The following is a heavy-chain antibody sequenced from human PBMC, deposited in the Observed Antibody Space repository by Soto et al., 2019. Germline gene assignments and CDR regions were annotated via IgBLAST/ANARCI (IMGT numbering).Heavy chain of an antibody. J-gene: IGHJ1*01. D-gene: IGHD2-15*01. CDR3: AREENCSDGICYSEYFQR. CDR2: VNPSGGST. V-gene: IGHV1-46*01. CDR1: GYIFTAYS. Sequence: QVQLEQSGAEVKKPGASVMVSCKASGYIFTAYSMHWVRRAPGQGLQWMGVVNPSGGSTNYAQKFQGRITLTRDTSRNTFYMDLSSLTSEDTAVFYCAREENCSDGICYSEYFQRWGQGTLVTVSS.